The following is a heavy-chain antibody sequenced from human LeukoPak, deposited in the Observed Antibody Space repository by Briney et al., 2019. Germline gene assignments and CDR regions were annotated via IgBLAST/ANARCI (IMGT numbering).Heavy chain of an antibody. J-gene: IGHJ4*02. D-gene: IGHD4-17*01. V-gene: IGHV4-34*01. CDR3: ARGMTTVTYVPFDY. Sequence: SETLSLTCAVYGGSFSGYYWSWIRQPPGKGLEWIGEINHSGSTNYNPSLKSRVTISVDTSKNQFSLKLSSVTAADTAVYYCARGMTTVTYVPFDYWGQGTRVTVSS. CDR2: INHSGST. CDR1: GGSFSGYY.